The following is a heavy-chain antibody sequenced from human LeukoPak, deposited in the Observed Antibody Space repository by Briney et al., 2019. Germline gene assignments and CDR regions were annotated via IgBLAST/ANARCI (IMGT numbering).Heavy chain of an antibody. CDR3: ARAIWDSSRVYYYYMDV. V-gene: IGHV4-61*02. CDR1: GGSISSGSYY. D-gene: IGHD6-13*01. CDR2: IYTSGST. J-gene: IGHJ6*03. Sequence: SETLSLTCTVSGGSISSGSYYWSWIRQPAGKGLEWIGRIYTSGSTNYNPSLKSRVTMSVDTSKNQFSLKLSSVTAADTAVYYCARAIWDSSRVYYYYMDVWGKGTTVTISS.